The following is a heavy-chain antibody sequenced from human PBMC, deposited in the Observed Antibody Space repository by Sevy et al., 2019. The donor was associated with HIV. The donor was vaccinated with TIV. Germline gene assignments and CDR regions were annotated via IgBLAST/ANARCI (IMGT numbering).Heavy chain of an antibody. CDR3: ARDRNNCVSSCYPMGFYV. CDR1: GYTFTRYG. CDR2: SSAYNDNT. V-gene: IGHV1-18*01. J-gene: IGHJ6*02. D-gene: IGHD3-22*01. Sequence: ASVKVSCKASGYTFTRYGITWVRQAPGQGLEWMGWSSAYNDNTNYAQNLQGRVTMTTDTSTSTAYMELRSLRSDDTAVYYCARDRNNCVSSCYPMGFYVWGQGTTVTVSS.